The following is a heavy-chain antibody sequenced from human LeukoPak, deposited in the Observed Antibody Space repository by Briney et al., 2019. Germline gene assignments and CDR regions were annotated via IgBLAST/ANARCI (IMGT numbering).Heavy chain of an antibody. CDR3: SKRAYGSENNYFDH. V-gene: IGHV3-23*01. CDR2: ISGGGGST. J-gene: IGHJ4*02. Sequence: PGGSLRLSCAASGFTFSSYVMSWVRQAPGKGLEWVSVISGGGGSTYDADSVKGRFTISRDNSKNTLYLQMNSLRAEDTAVDYCSKRAYGSENNYFDHWGQETLVTVSS. CDR1: GFTFSSYV. D-gene: IGHD3-10*01.